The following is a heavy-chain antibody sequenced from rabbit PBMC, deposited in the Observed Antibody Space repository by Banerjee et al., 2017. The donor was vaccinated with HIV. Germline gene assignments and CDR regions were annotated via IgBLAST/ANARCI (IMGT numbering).Heavy chain of an antibody. V-gene: IGHV1S45*01. J-gene: IGHJ3*01. CDR3: AREDWPAYSNVGL. CDR1: GFTLSGYW. CDR2: IYISTGSA. D-gene: IGHD7-1*01. Sequence: QEQLVESGGGLVQPEGSLTLTCTASGFTLSGYWMCWVRQDPGKGLEWIACIYISTGSAYYASWAKGRFTISKTSSTTVTLQMTSLTAADTATYFCAREDWPAYSNVGLWGQGTLVTVS.